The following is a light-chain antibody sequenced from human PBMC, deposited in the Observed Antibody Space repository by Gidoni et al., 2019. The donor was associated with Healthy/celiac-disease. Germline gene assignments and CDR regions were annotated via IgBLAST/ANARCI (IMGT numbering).Light chain of an antibody. CDR1: NIGSKS. CDR3: QVWDTSSDHPVV. J-gene: IGLJ2*01. CDR2: DDS. Sequence: SYVLTQPPSVSVSPGQTARITCGENNIGSKSVHWYQQKPGQAPVLVVYDDSDRPSGIPEGFSGSNSGNTATLTISRVEAGDEADFYCQVWDTSSDHPVVFGGGTKLTVL. V-gene: IGLV3-21*02.